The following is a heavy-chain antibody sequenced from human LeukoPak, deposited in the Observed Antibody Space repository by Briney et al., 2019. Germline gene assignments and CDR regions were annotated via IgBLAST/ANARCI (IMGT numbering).Heavy chain of an antibody. V-gene: IGHV4-38-2*02. D-gene: IGHD2-2*01. CDR1: GYSISSGYD. Sequence: SETLSLTCTVSGYSISSGYDWGWIRQPPGKGLEWIGSIYYRRTTYYNPSLKSRVTISVDTSKNQFSLRLSSMTAADTAVYYCARGSSYQLLLSTPRYFDLWGRGTLVTVSS. J-gene: IGHJ2*01. CDR3: ARGSSYQLLLSTPRYFDL. CDR2: IYYRRTT.